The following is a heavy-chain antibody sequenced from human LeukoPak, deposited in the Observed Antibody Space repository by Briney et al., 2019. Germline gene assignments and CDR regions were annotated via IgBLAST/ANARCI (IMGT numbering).Heavy chain of an antibody. CDR3: ARRPSNYYDSSGYLDY. V-gene: IGHV4-34*01. CDR2: INHSGST. D-gene: IGHD3-22*01. Sequence: PSETLSLTCAVYGGSFCGYYWSWIRQPPGKGLEWIGEINHSGSTNYNPSLKSRVTISVDTSKNQFSLKLSSVTAADTAVYYCARRPSNYYDSSGYLDYWGQGTLVTVSS. CDR1: GGSFCGYY. J-gene: IGHJ4*02.